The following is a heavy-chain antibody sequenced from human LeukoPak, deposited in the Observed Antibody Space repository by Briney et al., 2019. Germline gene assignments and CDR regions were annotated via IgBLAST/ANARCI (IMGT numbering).Heavy chain of an antibody. CDR1: GFTVNSNS. J-gene: IGHJ4*02. D-gene: IGHD4/OR15-4a*01. CDR3: ARRAGAYSHPYDY. V-gene: IGHV3-53*01. Sequence: GGSLRLSCTVSGFTVNSNSMSWARQAPGKGLEWVSFIYSDNTHYSDSVKGRFTISRDNSKNTLYLQMNSLRAEDTAVYYCARRAGAYSHPYDYWGQGTLVTVSS. CDR2: IYSDNT.